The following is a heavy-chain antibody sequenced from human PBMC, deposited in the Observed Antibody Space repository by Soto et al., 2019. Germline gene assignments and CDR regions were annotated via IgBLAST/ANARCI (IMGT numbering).Heavy chain of an antibody. Sequence: PGGSLRLSCAASGFTFSSYSMNWVRQAPGKGLEWVSSISSSSSYIYYADSVKGRFTISRDNAKNSLYLQMNSLRAEDTAVYYCASITLIPNWFDPLGQGTLVTVSS. CDR2: ISSSSSYI. J-gene: IGHJ5*02. D-gene: IGHD3-10*01. V-gene: IGHV3-21*01. CDR1: GFTFSSYS. CDR3: ASITLIPNWFDP.